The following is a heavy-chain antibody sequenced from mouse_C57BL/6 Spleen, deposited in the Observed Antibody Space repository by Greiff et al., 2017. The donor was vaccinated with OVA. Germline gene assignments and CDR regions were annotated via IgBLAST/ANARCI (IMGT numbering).Heavy chain of an antibody. CDR1: RFTFSSYA. CDR2: ISDGGSYT. J-gene: IGHJ3*01. CDR3: ASPQIYDYDERAWFAY. D-gene: IGHD2-4*01. Sequence: DVQLVESGGGLVKPGGSLKLSCAASRFTFSSYAMSWVRQTPEKRLEWVATISDGGSYTYYPDNVKGRFTISRDNAKNNLYLQMSHLKSEDTAMYYCASPQIYDYDERAWFAYWGQGTLVTVSA. V-gene: IGHV5-4*01.